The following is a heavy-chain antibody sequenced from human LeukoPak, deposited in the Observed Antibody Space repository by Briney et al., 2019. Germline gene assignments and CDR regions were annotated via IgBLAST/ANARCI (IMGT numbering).Heavy chain of an antibody. CDR1: SLTLSVHE. J-gene: IGHJ4*02. CDR2: ISPNSRTI. Sequence: PGGSLTLSCAPCSLTLSVHEKKWVRQAPGKRLVLFSTISPNSRTIYYPHSVSPRFTISGSNGKNSLCLHLGSVSLEDTAILFCALRSHYFVFWGRGTLVTVSS. D-gene: IGHD3-10*01. V-gene: IGHV3-48*03. CDR3: ALRSHYFVF.